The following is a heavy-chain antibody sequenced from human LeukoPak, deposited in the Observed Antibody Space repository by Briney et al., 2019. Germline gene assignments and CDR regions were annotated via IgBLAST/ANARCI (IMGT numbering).Heavy chain of an antibody. D-gene: IGHD6-13*01. CDR1: EYRFTSYW. CDR3: ARARSSWYTDAFDI. Sequence: GESLKISCQGSEYRFTSYWIAWVRQMPGKGLEWMGIIYPADSDMRYSPSFQGQVTMSVDKSISTAYLQWRSLKASDTAMYYCARARSSWYTDAFDIWGQGTMVSV. V-gene: IGHV5-51*01. J-gene: IGHJ3*02. CDR2: IYPADSDM.